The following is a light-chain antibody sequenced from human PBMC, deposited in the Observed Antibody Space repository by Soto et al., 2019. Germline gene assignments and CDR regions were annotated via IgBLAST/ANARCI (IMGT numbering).Light chain of an antibody. V-gene: IGLV2-8*01. CDR1: SSDVGGYNY. Sequence: QSALTQPPSASGSPGQSVTISCTGSSSDVGGYNYVSWYQQHPGKAPKLMIYEVNKRPSGVPNRFSGSKSGNTASLTVSGFQAEDEAEYYCSSYEGSNNLVLFGGGTKLTVL. CDR3: SSYEGSNNLVL. J-gene: IGLJ2*01. CDR2: EVN.